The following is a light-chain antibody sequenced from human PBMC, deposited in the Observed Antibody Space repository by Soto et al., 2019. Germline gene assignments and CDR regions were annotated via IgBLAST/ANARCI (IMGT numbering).Light chain of an antibody. CDR1: TGAVTSGYY. V-gene: IGLV7-43*01. CDR2: SID. J-gene: IGLJ3*02. CDR3: LLYYGGAQV. Sequence: QAVMTQEPSLTVSPGGTVTLTCGSSTGAVTSGYYPNWFQQKPGQPPRPLIYSIDNKHSWTPARFSGSLLGDKAALTLSGVRPEDEADYYCLLYYGGAQVFGGGTKLTVL.